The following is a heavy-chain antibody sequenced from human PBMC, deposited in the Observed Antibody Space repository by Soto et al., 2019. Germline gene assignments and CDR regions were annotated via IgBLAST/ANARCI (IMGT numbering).Heavy chain of an antibody. V-gene: IGHV4-34*01. D-gene: IGHD6-6*01. CDR3: ARTIAALDY. Sequence: PSETLSLTFAVHCGSFSGYYWSWIPQPPGKGVEWIGEINHSGSTNYNPSLKSRVTISVDTSKNQFSLKLSSVTAADTAVYYCARTIAALDYWGQGTLVTVSS. J-gene: IGHJ4*01. CDR2: INHSGST. CDR1: CGSFSGYY.